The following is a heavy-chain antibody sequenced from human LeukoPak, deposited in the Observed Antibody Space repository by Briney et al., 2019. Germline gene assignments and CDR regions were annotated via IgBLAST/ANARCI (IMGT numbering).Heavy chain of an antibody. D-gene: IGHD5-24*01. CDR1: GGSISSSSYY. CDR3: ARRPRWLQPYNWFDP. V-gene: IGHV4-39*07. Sequence: SETLSLTCTVSGGSISSSSYYWGWIRQPPGKGLEWIGSIYYSGSTYYNPSLKSRVTISVDTSKNQFSLKLSSVTAADTAVYYCARRPRWLQPYNWFDPWGQGTLVTVSS. J-gene: IGHJ5*02. CDR2: IYYSGST.